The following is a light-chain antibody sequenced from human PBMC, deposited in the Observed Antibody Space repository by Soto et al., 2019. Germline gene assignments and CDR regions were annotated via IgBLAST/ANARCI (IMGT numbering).Light chain of an antibody. Sequence: QLVLTQPPSASGTPGQRVTISCSGSSSNIGSNTINWYQHLPGTAPKLLMYTNDQRPSGVPDRFSGSKSGTSGSLAVSGLQSEDEADYYCAAWDDSLNALVFGGGTKLTVL. J-gene: IGLJ3*02. CDR1: SSNIGSNT. CDR2: TND. V-gene: IGLV1-44*01. CDR3: AAWDDSLNALV.